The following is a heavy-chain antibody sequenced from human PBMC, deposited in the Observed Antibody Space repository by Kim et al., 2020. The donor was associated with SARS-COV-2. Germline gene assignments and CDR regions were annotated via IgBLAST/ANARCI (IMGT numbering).Heavy chain of an antibody. Sequence: SETLSLTCAVYGGSFSGYYWSWIRQPPGKGLEWIGEINHSGSTNYNPSLKSRVTISVDTSKNQFSLKLSSVTAADTAVYYCARADYGDYATENGEYYYYYYGMDVWGQGTTVTVSS. CDR1: GGSFSGYY. D-gene: IGHD4-17*01. CDR3: ARADYGDYATENGEYYYYYYGMDV. V-gene: IGHV4-34*01. CDR2: INHSGST. J-gene: IGHJ6*02.